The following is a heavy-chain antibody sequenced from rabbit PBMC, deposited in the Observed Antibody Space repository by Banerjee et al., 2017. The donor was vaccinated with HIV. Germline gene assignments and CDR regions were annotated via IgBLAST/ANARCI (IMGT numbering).Heavy chain of an antibody. D-gene: IGHD1-1*01. CDR2: IYTGSGST. V-gene: IGHV1S45*01. CDR3: ARWNSGYLDL. CDR1: GFSLSNNYV. Sequence: QEQLEESGGGLFQPGGSLALTCKASGFSLSNNYVMCWVRQAPGKGLEWIGCIYTGSGSTYYANWAKGRFTISKTSTTVSLQMTSLTAADTATYFCARWNSGYLDLWGQGTLVTVS. J-gene: IGHJ4*01.